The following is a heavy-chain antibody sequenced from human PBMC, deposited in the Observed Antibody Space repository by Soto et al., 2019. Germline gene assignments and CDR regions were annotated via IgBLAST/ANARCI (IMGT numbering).Heavy chain of an antibody. V-gene: IGHV5-51*01. CDR2: IYPGDSDT. CDR3: ARQTTVTTGDYYCYGMDV. J-gene: IGHJ6*02. Sequence: PGESLKISCKGSGYSFTSYWIGWVRQMPGKGLEWMGIIYPGDSDTRYSPSFQGQVTISADKSISTAYLQWSSLKASDTAMYYCARQTTVTTGDYYCYGMDVWGQGTTVTVSS. CDR1: GYSFTSYW. D-gene: IGHD4-4*01.